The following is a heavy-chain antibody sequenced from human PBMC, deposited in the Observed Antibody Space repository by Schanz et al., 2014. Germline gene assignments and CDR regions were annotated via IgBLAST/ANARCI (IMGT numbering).Heavy chain of an antibody. D-gene: IGHD6-6*01. J-gene: IGHJ4*02. Sequence: QVHLVQSGAEVKKPGASVKVSCKASGYTFTSYGISWVRQAPGQGLEWMGWISPYNGNTNYAQKLQGRVTMTADTATSTAYMDLRSLRSDDTAGYYCARDQSPYTNSSDVRYFDYWGQGSLVTVSS. CDR3: ARDQSPYTNSSDVRYFDY. CDR2: ISPYNGNT. V-gene: IGHV1-18*01. CDR1: GYTFTSYG.